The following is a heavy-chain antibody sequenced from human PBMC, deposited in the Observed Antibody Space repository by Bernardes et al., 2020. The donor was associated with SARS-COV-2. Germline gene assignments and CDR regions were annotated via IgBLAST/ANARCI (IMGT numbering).Heavy chain of an antibody. CDR1: GFTFSSYD. V-gene: IGHV3-13*04. J-gene: IGHJ3*02. CDR2: IGTAGDT. CDR3: ARACSSTSCYRDDAFDI. Sequence: GGSLRLSCAASGFTFSSYDMHWVRQATGKGLEWVSAIGTAGDTYYPGSVKGRFTISRENAKNSLYLQMNSLRAGDTAVYYCARACSSTSCYRDDAFDIWGQGTMVTVSS. D-gene: IGHD2-2*01.